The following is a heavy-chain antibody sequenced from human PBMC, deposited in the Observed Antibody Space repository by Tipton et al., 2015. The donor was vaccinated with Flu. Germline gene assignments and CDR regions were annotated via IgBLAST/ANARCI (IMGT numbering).Heavy chain of an antibody. J-gene: IGHJ5*02. V-gene: IGHV4-34*01. Sequence: TLSLTCAVYGGSFSGYYWSWIRQPPGKGLEWIGEINHSGSTNYNPSLKSRVTISVDTSKNQFSLKLSSVTAADTAVYYCARGDFIYYDSSGSPASWGQGTLVTVSS. CDR2: INHSGST. CDR3: ARGDFIYYDSSGSPAS. CDR1: GGSFSGYY. D-gene: IGHD3-22*01.